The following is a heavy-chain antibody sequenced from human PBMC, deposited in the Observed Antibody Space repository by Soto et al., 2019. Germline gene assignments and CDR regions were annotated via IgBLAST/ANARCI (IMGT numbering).Heavy chain of an antibody. Sequence: SGGSLRLSCAASGFTFSSYAMHWVRQAPGKGLEWVSYISSGSGGTKYYADSVKGRFTISRDNAKNSLYLQMNSLRDEDTAVYYCARSFDPWGQGTLVTVSS. V-gene: IGHV3-48*02. J-gene: IGHJ5*02. CDR3: ARSFDP. CDR1: GFTFSSYA. CDR2: ISSGSGGTK.